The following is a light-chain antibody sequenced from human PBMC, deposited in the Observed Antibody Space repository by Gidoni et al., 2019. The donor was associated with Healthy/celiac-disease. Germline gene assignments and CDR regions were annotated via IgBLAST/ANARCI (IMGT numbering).Light chain of an antibody. J-gene: IGKJ2*01. V-gene: IGKV3-20*01. CDR1: QCLTSNF. Sequence: DIVFTQSPGTLSLSPVEKATLSCRASQCLTSNFLAWYQQKPCQPPRLLIHGISNRATGIPDGCSGSGSGTDFTLTISRLEPDDFALYYCQQYAGSLASTFGQGTTLEMK. CDR3: QQYAGSLAST. CDR2: GIS.